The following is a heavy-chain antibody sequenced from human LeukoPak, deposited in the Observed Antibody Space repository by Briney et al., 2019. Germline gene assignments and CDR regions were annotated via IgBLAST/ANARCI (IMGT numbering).Heavy chain of an antibody. CDR3: ARQVVAATRFDY. Sequence: PSQTLSLTCAVSGGSISSGGYSWRWIRQPPGKGLEWIGYIYHSGSTYYNPSLKSRVTISVDRSKNQFSLKLSSVTAADTAVYYCARQVVAATRFDYWGQGTLVTVSS. V-gene: IGHV4-30-2*01. CDR1: GGSISSGGYS. J-gene: IGHJ4*02. CDR2: IYHSGST. D-gene: IGHD2-15*01.